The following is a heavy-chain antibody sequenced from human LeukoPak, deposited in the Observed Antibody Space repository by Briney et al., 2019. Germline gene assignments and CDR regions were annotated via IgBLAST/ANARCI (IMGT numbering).Heavy chain of an antibody. CDR2: INTNTGNP. Sequence: ASVKVSCKASGYTFTSYAMNWVRQAPGQGLEWMGWINTNTGNPTYAQGFTGRFVFSLDTSVSTAYPQISSLKAEDTAVYYCARVNYYDSSGYYYSGGFDYWGQGTLVTVSS. CDR3: ARVNYYDSSGYYYSGGFDY. J-gene: IGHJ4*02. V-gene: IGHV7-4-1*02. CDR1: GYTFTSYA. D-gene: IGHD3-22*01.